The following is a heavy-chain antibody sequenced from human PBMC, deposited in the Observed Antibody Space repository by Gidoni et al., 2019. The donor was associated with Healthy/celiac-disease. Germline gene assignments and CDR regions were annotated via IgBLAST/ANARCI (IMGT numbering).Heavy chain of an antibody. J-gene: IGHJ6*02. CDR1: GGTFSSYA. CDR2: IIPILGTA. Sequence: QVQLVQSGAEVKKPGSSVKVSCKASGGTFSSYALSWVRQAPGQGLEWMGGIIPILGTANYAQKFQGRVTITADESTSTAYMELSSLRSEDTAVYYCARGGGYSSFELGYYYGMDVWGQGTTVTVSS. D-gene: IGHD6-19*01. V-gene: IGHV1-69*01. CDR3: ARGGGYSSFELGYYYGMDV.